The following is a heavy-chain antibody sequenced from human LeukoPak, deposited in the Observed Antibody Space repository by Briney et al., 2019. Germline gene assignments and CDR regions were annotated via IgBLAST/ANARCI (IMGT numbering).Heavy chain of an antibody. CDR2: ISSSSNYI. D-gene: IGHD4/OR15-4a*01. J-gene: IGHJ4*02. CDR3: ARRLWWFDY. V-gene: IGHV3-21*04. Sequence: PGGSLRLSCAASGFTFSSYSMNWVRQAPGKGLEWVSCISSSSNYIYYADSMKGRFTISRDNAKNSLYLQMNSLRAEDTAIYYCARRLWWFDYWGQGTLVTVSS. CDR1: GFTFSSYS.